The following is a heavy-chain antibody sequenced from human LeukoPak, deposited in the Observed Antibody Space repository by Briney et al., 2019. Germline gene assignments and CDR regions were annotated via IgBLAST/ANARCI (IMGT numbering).Heavy chain of an antibody. CDR1: GFTFDDYA. J-gene: IGHJ4*02. D-gene: IGHD3-10*01. CDR3: SVTMVRGAPYYFDY. CDR2: IRHDASSQ. V-gene: IGHV3-30*02. Sequence: TGGSLRLSCAASGFTFDDYAMHWVRHAPGKGLEWVAFIRHDASSQYYADSVKGLFTISIYNSKNTLYLQMNSLRAEDTAVYYCSVTMVRGAPYYFDYWGQGTLVTVSS.